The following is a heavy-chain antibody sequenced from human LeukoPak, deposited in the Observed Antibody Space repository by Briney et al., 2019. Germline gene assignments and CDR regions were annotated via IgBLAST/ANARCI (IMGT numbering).Heavy chain of an antibody. V-gene: IGHV3-23*01. J-gene: IGHJ4*02. Sequence: GGSLRLSCAASGFTFSSYAMSWVRQAPGKGLEWVSAISGSGGSTYYADSVKGRFTISRDNSKNTLYLQMNSLRAEDTAVYYCAKDQPITMIVVVTLFDYWGRGTLVTVSS. CDR2: ISGSGGST. CDR3: AKDQPITMIVVVTLFDY. D-gene: IGHD3-22*01. CDR1: GFTFSSYA.